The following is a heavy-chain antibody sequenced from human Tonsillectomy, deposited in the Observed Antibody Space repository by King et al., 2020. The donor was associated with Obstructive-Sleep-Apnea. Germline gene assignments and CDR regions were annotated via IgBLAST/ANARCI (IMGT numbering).Heavy chain of an antibody. D-gene: IGHD2-2*01. J-gene: IGHJ6*02. CDR2: IYHSGST. CDR1: GGSISSGGYS. CDR3: ATCSTSCSIPSQYYYYGMDV. V-gene: IGHV4-30-2*01. Sequence: LQLQESGSGLVKPSQTLSLTCAVSGGSISSGGYSWSWIRQPPGKGLEWIGYIYHSGSTYYNPSLKSRVTISVDRSKNQFSLKLSSVTAADTAVYYCATCSTSCSIPSQYYYYGMDVWGQGTTVTVSS.